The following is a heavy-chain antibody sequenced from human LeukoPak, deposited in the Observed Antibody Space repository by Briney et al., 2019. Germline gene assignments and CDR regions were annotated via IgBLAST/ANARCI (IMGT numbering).Heavy chain of an antibody. CDR1: GFTFSSYW. V-gene: IGHV3-74*01. CDR3: ARWGYSYGFAYYYYGMDV. J-gene: IGHJ6*02. CDR2: VNSDGSST. Sequence: GGSLRLSCAASGFTFSSYWMHWVRQAPGKGLVWVSRVNSDGSSTSYADSVKGRFTISRDNAKNTLYLQMNSLRAEDTAVYYCARWGYSYGFAYYYYGMDVWGQGTTVTVSS. D-gene: IGHD5-18*01.